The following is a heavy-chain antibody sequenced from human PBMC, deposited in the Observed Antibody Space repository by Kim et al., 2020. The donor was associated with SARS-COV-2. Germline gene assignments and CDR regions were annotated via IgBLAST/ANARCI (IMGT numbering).Heavy chain of an antibody. J-gene: IGHJ4*02. CDR3: ARDPGGRGVDY. D-gene: IGHD2-15*01. Sequence: ASVKVSCKGSAYTFTAYYMHWVRQAPGQGLEWMGRMNPSNGGTNYAQKFQGRVTLTRDTSSSTAYMELTRLTSDDTAVYYCARDPGGRGVDYWGQGTLVTVSS. V-gene: IGHV1-2*06. CDR2: MNPSNGGT. CDR1: AYTFTAYY.